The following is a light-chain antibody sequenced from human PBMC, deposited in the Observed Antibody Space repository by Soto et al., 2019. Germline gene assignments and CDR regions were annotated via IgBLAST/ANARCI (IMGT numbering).Light chain of an antibody. CDR1: SSDVGGYKY. J-gene: IGLJ2*01. CDR2: EVT. CDR3: SSYGGTNNVV. Sequence: ALTQPPSASGSPGQSVTISCTGTSSDVGGYKYVSWYQHHPGKAPKVVIYEVTKRPSGVPDRFSGSQSGNTASLTVSGLQAEDEADYYCSSYGGTNNVVFGGGTKLTVL. V-gene: IGLV2-8*01.